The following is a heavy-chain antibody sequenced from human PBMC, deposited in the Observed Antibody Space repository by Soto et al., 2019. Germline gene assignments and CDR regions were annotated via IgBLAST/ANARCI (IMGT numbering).Heavy chain of an antibody. CDR3: VGVPRFYFDS. D-gene: IGHD2-2*01. CDR1: GYTFSDYY. V-gene: IGHV1-2*02. J-gene: IGHJ4*02. CDR2: ISPKSGGA. Sequence: ASVKVSCKAGGYTFSDYYIQWVRQAPGQGLEYMGWISPKSGGAAYAQKFRGRVTMTRDTSVNSLRAEDTAVYYCVKVLARGVGVPRFYFDSWGQGALVTVSS.